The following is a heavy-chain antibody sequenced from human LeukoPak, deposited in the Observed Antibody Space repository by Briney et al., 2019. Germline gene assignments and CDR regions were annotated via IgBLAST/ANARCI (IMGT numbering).Heavy chain of an antibody. Sequence: GGSLRLSCAASGLSVSNNYMSWVRQAPGKGLEWVSVIYSDGSTYYADSVKGRFTISRDNSKNTLYLQISSLRADGTAVYYCARDVDGGPFDCWGQGTLVTVSS. CDR2: IYSDGST. J-gene: IGHJ4*02. CDR3: ARDVDGGPFDC. CDR1: GLSVSNNY. D-gene: IGHD3-10*01. V-gene: IGHV3-53*01.